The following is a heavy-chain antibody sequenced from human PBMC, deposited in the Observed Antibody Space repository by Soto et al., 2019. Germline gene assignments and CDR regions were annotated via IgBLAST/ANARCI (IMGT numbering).Heavy chain of an antibody. D-gene: IGHD6-13*01. CDR3: AIHSSSWSNWFDP. V-gene: IGHV3-23*01. CDR2: ISGSGGST. J-gene: IGHJ5*02. Sequence: LRLSCAASGFTFSSYAMSWVRQAPGKGLEWVSAISGSGGSTYYTDSVKGRFTISRDNSKNTLYLQMNSLRAEDTAVYYCAIHSSSWSNWFDPCGQGTLVTVPQ. CDR1: GFTFSSYA.